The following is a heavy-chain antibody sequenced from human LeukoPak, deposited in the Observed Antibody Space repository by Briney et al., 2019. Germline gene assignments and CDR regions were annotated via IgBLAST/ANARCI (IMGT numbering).Heavy chain of an antibody. J-gene: IGHJ4*02. CDR3: ARDPGYSSGWYSIGD. CDR1: GGSISSGDYY. D-gene: IGHD6-19*01. CDR2: IYYSGST. V-gene: IGHV4-61*08. Sequence: SQTLSLTCTVSGGSISSGDYYWSWIRQPPGKGLEWIGYIYYSGSTNYNPSLKSRVTISVDTSKNQFSLKLSSVTAADTAVYYCARDPGYSSGWYSIGDWGQGTLVTVSS.